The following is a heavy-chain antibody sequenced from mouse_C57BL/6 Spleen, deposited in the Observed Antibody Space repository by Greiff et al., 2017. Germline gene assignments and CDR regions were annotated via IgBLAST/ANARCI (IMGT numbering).Heavy chain of an antibody. J-gene: IGHJ2*01. CDR1: GYTFTDSN. V-gene: IGHV1-18*01. Sequence: VQLQQSGPELVKPGASVKIPCKASGYTFTDSNMDWVKQSHGKSLAWIGDINPNNGGTIYNQKFKGKATLTVDKSSSTAYMELRSLTSEDTAVYYCARRRIRSSSNYFDSWRQGTTRTAS. CDR3: ARRRIRSSSNYFDS. CDR2: INPNNGGT. D-gene: IGHD1-1*01.